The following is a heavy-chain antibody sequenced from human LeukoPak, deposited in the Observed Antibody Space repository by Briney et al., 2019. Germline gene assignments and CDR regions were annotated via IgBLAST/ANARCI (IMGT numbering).Heavy chain of an antibody. V-gene: IGHV4-39*07. CDR3: ARDAYDSSGYSFDY. D-gene: IGHD3-22*01. CDR1: GDSISSSSYY. J-gene: IGHJ4*02. CDR2: IYYSGST. Sequence: SETLSLTCTVSGDSISSSSYYWGWIRQPPGKGLEWIGSIYYSGSTYYNPSLKSRVTISVDKSKNQFSLKLSSVTAADTAVYYCARDAYDSSGYSFDYWGQGTLVTVSS.